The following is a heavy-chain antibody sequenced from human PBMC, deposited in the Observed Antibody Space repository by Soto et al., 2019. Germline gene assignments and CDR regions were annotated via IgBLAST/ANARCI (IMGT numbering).Heavy chain of an antibody. CDR2: IYYSGST. Sequence: SETLSLTCTVSGGSISSYYWSWIRQPPGKGLEWIGYIYYSGSTNYNPSLKSRVTISVDTSKNQFALKLSSVTAADTAVYYCARVTQTVIQRGGWFDPWGQGTLVTVSS. J-gene: IGHJ5*02. CDR1: GGSISSYY. V-gene: IGHV4-59*01. CDR3: ARVTQTVIQRGGWFDP. D-gene: IGHD2-21*01.